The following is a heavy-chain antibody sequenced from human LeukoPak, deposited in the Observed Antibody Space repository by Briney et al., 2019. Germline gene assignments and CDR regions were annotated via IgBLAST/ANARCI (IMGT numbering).Heavy chain of an antibody. CDR2: ISSRSSYI. J-gene: IGHJ6*02. CDR3: ARDREGAYYGMDV. Sequence: GGSLRLSCAASGFTFSSYSMNWVRQAPGKGLEWVSSISSRSSYIYYADSVEGRFTISGDNAKNSLYLQMNSLRAEDTAVYYCARDREGAYYGMDVWGQGTTVTVSS. CDR1: GFTFSSYS. D-gene: IGHD5-24*01. V-gene: IGHV3-21*01.